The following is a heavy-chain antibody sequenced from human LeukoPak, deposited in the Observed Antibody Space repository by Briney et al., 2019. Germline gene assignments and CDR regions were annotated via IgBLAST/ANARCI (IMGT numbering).Heavy chain of an antibody. CDR1: GFTFSSYG. V-gene: IGHV3-30*18. J-gene: IGHJ4*02. D-gene: IGHD2-2*01. CDR3: AKTLPLYCSSTSCSVVS. CDR2: ISYDGSNK. Sequence: PGRSLRLSCAASGFTFSSYGMHWVRQAPGKGLEWVAVISYDGSNKYYADSVKGRFTISRDNSKNTLYLQMNSLRAEDTAVYYCAKTLPLYCSSTSCSVVSWGQGTLVTVSS.